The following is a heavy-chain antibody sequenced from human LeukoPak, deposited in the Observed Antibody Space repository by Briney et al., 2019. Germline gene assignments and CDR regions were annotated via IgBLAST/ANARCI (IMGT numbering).Heavy chain of an antibody. V-gene: IGHV4-31*03. Sequence: PSQTLSLTCTVSGGSISSGGYYWSWVRQHPGKGLEWIGYIYYSGSTYYNPSLNSRVTISVDTSKNQFSLKLSSVTAADTAVYYRARVNYYDSSGFDYWGQGTLVTVSS. D-gene: IGHD3-22*01. J-gene: IGHJ4*02. CDR1: GGSISSGGYY. CDR2: IYYSGST. CDR3: ARVNYYDSSGFDY.